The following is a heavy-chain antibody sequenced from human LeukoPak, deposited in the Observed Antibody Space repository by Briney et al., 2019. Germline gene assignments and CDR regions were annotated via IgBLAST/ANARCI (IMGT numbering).Heavy chain of an antibody. CDR3: ARDRRSGYNWNDLYYFDY. CDR1: GFTFSSYA. CDR2: ISYDGSNK. D-gene: IGHD1-1*01. J-gene: IGHJ4*02. Sequence: GGSLRLSCAASGFTFSSYAMHWVRQAPGKGLEWVAVISYDGSNKYYADSVKGRFTISRDNSKNMLYLQMNSLRAEDTAVYYCARDRRSGYNWNDLYYFDYWGQGTLVTVSS. V-gene: IGHV3-30*04.